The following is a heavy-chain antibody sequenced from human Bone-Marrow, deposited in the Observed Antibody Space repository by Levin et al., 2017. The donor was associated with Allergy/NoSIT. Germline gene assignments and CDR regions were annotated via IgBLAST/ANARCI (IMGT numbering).Heavy chain of an antibody. Sequence: ASVKVSCKLFGGTFNSHTFTWVRQAPGQGLEWLGGIVPAFGTPSHAQKFQDRITFTADKFTATVYMEMTSLTSGDTAVYYCARVRRGIVASTGFDYWGQGTLVTVSS. CDR2: IVPAFGTP. CDR3: ARVRRGIVASTGFDY. D-gene: IGHD1-26*01. V-gene: IGHV1-69*06. J-gene: IGHJ4*02. CDR1: GGTFNSHT.